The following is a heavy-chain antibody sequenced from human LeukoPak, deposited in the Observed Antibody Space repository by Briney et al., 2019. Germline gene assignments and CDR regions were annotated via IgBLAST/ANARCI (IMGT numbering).Heavy chain of an antibody. CDR3: ARDFLAYCGGDCYSRSDY. V-gene: IGHV1-69*13. Sequence: SVKVSCKASGGTFSSYAISWVRQAPGQGLEWMGGIIPIFGTANYAQKFQGRVTITADESTSTAYMELSSLRSEDTAVYYCARDFLAYCGGDCYSRSDYWGQGTLVTVSS. CDR1: GGTFSSYA. D-gene: IGHD2-21*02. CDR2: IIPIFGTA. J-gene: IGHJ4*02.